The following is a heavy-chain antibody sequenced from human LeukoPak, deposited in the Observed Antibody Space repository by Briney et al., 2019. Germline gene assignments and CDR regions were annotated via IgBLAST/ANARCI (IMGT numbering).Heavy chain of an antibody. CDR3: ASQGVGAVGTVVPAALLAKFFDY. J-gene: IGHJ4*02. V-gene: IGHV3-7*01. CDR2: IKQDGSEK. CDR1: GFTFSSYW. Sequence: PGGSLRLSCAASGFTFSSYWMSWVRKAPGKGLEWVANIKQDGSEKDYVDSVKGRFTISRDNAKNSLYLQMNSLRAEDTAVYYCASQGVGAVGTVVPAALLAKFFDYWGQGTLVTVSS. D-gene: IGHD2-2*02.